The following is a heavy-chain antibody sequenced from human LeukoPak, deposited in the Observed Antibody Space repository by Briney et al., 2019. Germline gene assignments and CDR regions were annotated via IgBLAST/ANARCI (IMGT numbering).Heavy chain of an antibody. Sequence: GGSLRLSCAASGFTFSSYSMNWVRQAPGKGLEWVSSISSSSSYIYYADSVKGRFTISRDNAKNSLYLQMNSLRAEDTAVYYCARDSGPYCGGDCYSVYWGQGTLVTVSS. CDR2: ISSSSSYI. V-gene: IGHV3-21*01. J-gene: IGHJ4*02. CDR1: GFTFSSYS. D-gene: IGHD2-21*02. CDR3: ARDSGPYCGGDCYSVY.